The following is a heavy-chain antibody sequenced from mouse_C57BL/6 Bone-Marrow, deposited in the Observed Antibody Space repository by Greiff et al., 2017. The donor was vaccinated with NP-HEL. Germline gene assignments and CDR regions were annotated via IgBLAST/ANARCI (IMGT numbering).Heavy chain of an antibody. Sequence: QLKQPGAELVKPGASVKLSCKASGYTFTSYWMHWVKQRPGQGLEWIGMIHPNSGSTNYNEKFKSKATLTVDKSSSTAYMQLSSLTSEDSAVYYCASGGDYDYFDYWGQGTTLTVSS. CDR2: IHPNSGST. CDR3: ASGGDYDYFDY. CDR1: GYTFTSYW. D-gene: IGHD2-4*01. V-gene: IGHV1-64*01. J-gene: IGHJ2*01.